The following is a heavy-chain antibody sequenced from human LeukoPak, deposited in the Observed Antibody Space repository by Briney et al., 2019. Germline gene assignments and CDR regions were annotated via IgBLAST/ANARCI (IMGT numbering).Heavy chain of an antibody. D-gene: IGHD3-10*02. J-gene: IGHJ4*02. CDR3: ARRLSYVDY. CDR1: GGSFSGYY. CDR2: INHSGST. Sequence: PSETLSLTCAVYGGSFSGYYWSWIRQPPGKGLEWIGEINHSGSTNYNPSLKSRVTISVDTSKNQFSLKLSSVTAADTAVYYCARRLSYVDYWGQGTLVTVSS. V-gene: IGHV4-34*01.